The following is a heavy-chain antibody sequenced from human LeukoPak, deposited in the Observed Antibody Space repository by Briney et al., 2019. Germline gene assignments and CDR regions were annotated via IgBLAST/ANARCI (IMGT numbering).Heavy chain of an antibody. CDR2: IIPIFGTA. J-gene: IGHJ6*04. V-gene: IGHV1-69*13. CDR1: GGTFSSYA. D-gene: IGHD3-9*01. CDR3: AKGLYDILTGYYPHPKSYYYYGMDV. Sequence: SVKGSCKASGGTFSSYAISWVQQAPGQGLEWMGGIIPIFGTANYAQKFQGRVTITADESTSTAYMELSSLRSEDTAVYYCAKGLYDILTGYYPHPKSYYYYGMDVWGKGTTVTVSS.